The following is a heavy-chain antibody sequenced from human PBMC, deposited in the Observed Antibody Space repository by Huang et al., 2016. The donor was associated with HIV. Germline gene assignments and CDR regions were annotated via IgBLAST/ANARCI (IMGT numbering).Heavy chain of an antibody. Sequence: ITLKESGPTLVTPTQTLTLTCTVSGVSLSPSGVGVGWIRQPPGKALEWLALIYWNDDKRYSPYVGSRLTITMDTSKNQVVLRMTNMDPVDTAKYHGAQTIMNTFAEDIVISGVGAFDIWGQGTMVTVSS. D-gene: IGHD3-16*02. J-gene: IGHJ3*02. CDR3: AQTIMNTFAEDIVISGVGAFDI. CDR1: GVSLSPSGVG. CDR2: IYWNDDK. V-gene: IGHV2-5*01.